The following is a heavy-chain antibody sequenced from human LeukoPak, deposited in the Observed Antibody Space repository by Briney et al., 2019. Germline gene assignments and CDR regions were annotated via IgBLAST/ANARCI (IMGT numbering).Heavy chain of an antibody. CDR3: ARVSGRIQLWLLNY. J-gene: IGHJ4*02. CDR1: GFTFSNYG. D-gene: IGHD5-18*01. Sequence: GGSLRLSCAASGFTFSNYGMHWVRQAPGKGLEWVAAIWYDGSNMYYADSVKGRFTISRDNSKNTLYLQMNSLRAEDTAVYYCARVSGRIQLWLLNYWGQGTLVTVSS. V-gene: IGHV3-33*01. CDR2: IWYDGSNM.